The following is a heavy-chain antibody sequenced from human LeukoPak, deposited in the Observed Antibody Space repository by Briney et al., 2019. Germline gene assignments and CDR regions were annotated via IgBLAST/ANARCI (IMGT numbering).Heavy chain of an antibody. Sequence: SQTLSLTCDITGDSVSGNIVAWNWIRQSPSRGLEGLGRTNYRSQWYNDYAVSVRGRITINPDTSKNRFSLQLDSVTPEDTAVYYCARGSSGSFDYWGQGTLVTVSS. CDR2: TNYRSQWYN. D-gene: IGHD6-19*01. V-gene: IGHV6-1*01. J-gene: IGHJ4*02. CDR1: GDSVSGNIVA. CDR3: ARGSSGSFDY.